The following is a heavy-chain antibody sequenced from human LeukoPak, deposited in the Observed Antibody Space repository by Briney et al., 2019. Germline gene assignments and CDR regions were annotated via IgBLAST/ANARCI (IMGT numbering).Heavy chain of an antibody. Sequence: SGGSLRLSCAASGITLTSNVMSWVRQVPGKGLEWVSSISTRSNYIYYRDSVKGRFTISRDNAGNSLFLQMNSLRPEDTAMYYCARDYVAGLSGAGPFEYWGQGTLVTVSS. CDR1: GITLTSNV. J-gene: IGHJ4*02. V-gene: IGHV3-21*01. CDR2: ISTRSNYI. D-gene: IGHD6-13*01. CDR3: ARDYVAGLSGAGPFEY.